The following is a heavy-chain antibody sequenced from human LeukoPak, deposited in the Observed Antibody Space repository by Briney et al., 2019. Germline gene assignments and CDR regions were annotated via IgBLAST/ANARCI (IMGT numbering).Heavy chain of an antibody. V-gene: IGHV3-30*18. CDR2: ISYDGSNK. CDR3: AKDRSGIAPGTMDN. J-gene: IGHJ4*02. D-gene: IGHD1-1*01. Sequence: GGSLRLSCAASGFTFSNDGMHWVCQAPGKGLEWVTLISYDGSNKYYADSVKGRFTISRDNSKNTLYLQMNSLRAEDTAVYYCAKDRSGIAPGTMDNWGQGTLVTVSS. CDR1: GFTFSNDG.